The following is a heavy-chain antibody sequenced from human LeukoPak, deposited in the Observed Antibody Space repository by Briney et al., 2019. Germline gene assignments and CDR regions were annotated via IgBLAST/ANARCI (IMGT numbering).Heavy chain of an antibody. D-gene: IGHD1-1*01. Sequence: PGGSLRLSCAASGFTFSNYPMHWVRQAPGKGLEYISAISSNGGTTYYANSVKGRFTVSRDNSKNTLYLQMGSLRAEDMAVYYCARGGPARTRAGMIYWGQGTLVTVSS. V-gene: IGHV3-64*01. CDR1: GFTFSNYP. CDR3: ARGGPARTRAGMIY. CDR2: ISSNGGTT. J-gene: IGHJ4*02.